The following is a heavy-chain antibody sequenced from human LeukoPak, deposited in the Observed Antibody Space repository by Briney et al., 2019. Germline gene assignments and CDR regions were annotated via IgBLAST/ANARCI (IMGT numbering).Heavy chain of an antibody. D-gene: IGHD6-13*01. CDR2: IIPIFGTA. Sequence: SVKVSCNASGGTCSSYAISWVRQAPGQGLEGMGGIIPIFGTATYAQKFPGRVTITADESTSTAYMELSSLRSEDTAVYYCARFSRIAAAGTNAFDIWGQGTMVTVSS. V-gene: IGHV1-69*01. CDR1: GGTCSSYA. J-gene: IGHJ3*02. CDR3: ARFSRIAAAGTNAFDI.